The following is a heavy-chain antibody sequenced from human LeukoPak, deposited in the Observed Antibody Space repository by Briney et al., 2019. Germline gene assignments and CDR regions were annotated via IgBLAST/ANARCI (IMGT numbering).Heavy chain of an antibody. Sequence: ASVTVSCKAFGYSLTNYYVHWVRQAPGQGLEWMGEINPSGGSTSYAQKFQGRITVTRDTYTNTVYMDLNSLRAEDTVVYYCARDPNKIGPRYFDLWGRGTLVTVSS. J-gene: IGHJ2*01. CDR2: INPSGGST. CDR1: GYSLTNYY. D-gene: IGHD2/OR15-2a*01. CDR3: ARDPNKIGPRYFDL. V-gene: IGHV1-46*01.